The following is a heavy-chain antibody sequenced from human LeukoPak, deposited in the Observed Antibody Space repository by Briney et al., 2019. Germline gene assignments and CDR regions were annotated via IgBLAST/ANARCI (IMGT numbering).Heavy chain of an antibody. CDR1: GFTYSKYA. CDR3: ASVLEGYHYYGMDI. CDR2: ISGSGGST. V-gene: IGHV3-23*01. D-gene: IGHD1-1*01. J-gene: IGHJ6*02. Sequence: GGSLRLSCAASGFTYSKYAMSWLRQAPGKGLEWVSTISGSGGSTYYADSVKSRFTISRDNSKNTLYLRMNTLRAEDTAVYYCASVLEGYHYYGMDIWGQGTTVTVSS.